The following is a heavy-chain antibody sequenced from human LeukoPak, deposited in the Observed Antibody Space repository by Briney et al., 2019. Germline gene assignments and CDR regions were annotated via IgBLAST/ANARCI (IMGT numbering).Heavy chain of an antibody. Sequence: GGSLRLSCVASGFTFSSYAMSWVRQAPGKGLEWVSSISSTGTYIYYADSVKGRFTISRDNAKNSLYLQMNSLRPEDTAVYYCARGRTTGDNYFDYWGQGTLVTVSS. CDR2: ISSTGTYI. J-gene: IGHJ4*02. CDR1: GFTFSSYA. V-gene: IGHV3-21*01. D-gene: IGHD4-17*01. CDR3: ARGRTTGDNYFDY.